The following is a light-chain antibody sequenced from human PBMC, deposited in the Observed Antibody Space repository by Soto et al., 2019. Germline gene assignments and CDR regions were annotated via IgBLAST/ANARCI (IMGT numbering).Light chain of an antibody. J-gene: IGKJ3*01. Sequence: AIRMTQSPSSLSASTGDRVTITCRASHGIISYLAWYQQKPGKAPKLLIYAASNLQSGVPARFSGSGSGTDFTLTISSLQPEDFATYYCLQKYFYPFTFGPGTKVDVK. CDR1: HGIISY. V-gene: IGKV1-8*01. CDR3: LQKYFYPFT. CDR2: AAS.